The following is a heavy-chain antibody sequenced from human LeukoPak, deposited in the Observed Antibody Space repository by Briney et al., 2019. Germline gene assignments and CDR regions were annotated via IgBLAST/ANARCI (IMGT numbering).Heavy chain of an antibody. V-gene: IGHV1-18*01. D-gene: IGHD5-12*01. Sequence: ASVNVSCKSSVYSFTSYGISWVRQAPGQGLEGMGWISAYNGNTNYAQKLQGTVTMTTDTSTSTAYMELRRLRSDDTAVYHCARDGYSGYGGNFDYWGQGTLVTVSS. CDR1: VYSFTSYG. CDR3: ARDGYSGYGGNFDY. J-gene: IGHJ4*02. CDR2: ISAYNGNT.